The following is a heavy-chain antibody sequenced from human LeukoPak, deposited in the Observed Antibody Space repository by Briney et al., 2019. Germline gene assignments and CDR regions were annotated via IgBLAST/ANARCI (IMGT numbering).Heavy chain of an antibody. CDR2: VGISSGNT. CDR1: GFTFIDYS. Sequence: PGGSLRLSCAASGFTFIDYSMNWVRQAPGKGLEWISYVGISSGNTKYADSVKGRFTISGDSAKNSVFLQMNSLRVEDTAVYYCARDHRYAFDNWGQRTLVTVSS. D-gene: IGHD5-12*01. V-gene: IGHV3-48*04. J-gene: IGHJ4*02. CDR3: ARDHRYAFDN.